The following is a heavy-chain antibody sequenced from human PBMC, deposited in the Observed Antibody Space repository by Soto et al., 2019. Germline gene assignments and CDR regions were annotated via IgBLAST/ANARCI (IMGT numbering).Heavy chain of an antibody. J-gene: IGHJ6*02. CDR3: AYDRFCSVTTDGYYYYYGMDV. V-gene: IGHV3-9*01. CDR1: GFTFDDCA. CDR2: ISWNSGSN. D-gene: IGHD4-17*01. Sequence: EVQLVESGGGLVQPGRSLRLSCAASGFTFDDCAMHWVRQAPGKGLEWVSGISWNSGSNGDADSVKGRFTISRDNAKNSLYLPMNSLTAADPALYYCAYDRFCSVTTDGYYYYYGMDVWGQGTTVTVSS.